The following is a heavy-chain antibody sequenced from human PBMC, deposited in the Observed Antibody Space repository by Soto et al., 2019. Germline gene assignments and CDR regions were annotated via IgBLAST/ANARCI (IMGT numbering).Heavy chain of an antibody. Sequence: PGGSLRLSCASSGFTFSNAWMNLVRQAPGKGLEWVGRIKSKTDGGTTDYAAPVKGRFTISRDDSKNTLYLQMNSLKTEDTAVYYCTTDPPPPLGYCSGGSCYIPTRWGQGTLVTVSS. V-gene: IGHV3-15*07. D-gene: IGHD2-15*01. J-gene: IGHJ4*02. CDR1: GFTFSNAW. CDR3: TTDPPPPLGYCSGGSCYIPTR. CDR2: IKSKTDGGTT.